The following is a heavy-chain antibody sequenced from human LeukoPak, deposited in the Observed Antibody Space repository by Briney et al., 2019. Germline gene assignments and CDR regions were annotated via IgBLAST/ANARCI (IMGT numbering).Heavy chain of an antibody. Sequence: ASETLSLTCTVSGGSISSSSYYWGWIRQPPGKGLEWIGSIYYSGSTYYNPSLKSRVTISVDTSKNQFSLKLSSVTAADTAVYYCARSPIQLWLPNYYYYMDVWGKGTTVTISS. CDR3: ARSPIQLWLPNYYYYMDV. J-gene: IGHJ6*03. CDR1: GGSISSSSYY. V-gene: IGHV4-39*01. D-gene: IGHD5-18*01. CDR2: IYYSGST.